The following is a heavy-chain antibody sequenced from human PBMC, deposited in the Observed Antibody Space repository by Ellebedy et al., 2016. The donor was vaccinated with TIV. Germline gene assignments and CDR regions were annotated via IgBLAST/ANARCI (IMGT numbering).Heavy chain of an antibody. CDR2: VIPILVTA. Sequence: AASVKVSCKASGGSFSNYAISWVRQAPGQGLEWMGGVIPILVTANYAQNFQDRVTITADESTSTADMELSSLRSEDTAVYYCTRGSRVGATVDYWGQGTLVTVSS. CDR3: TRGSRVGATVDY. J-gene: IGHJ4*02. D-gene: IGHD1-26*01. V-gene: IGHV1-69*13. CDR1: GGSFSNYA.